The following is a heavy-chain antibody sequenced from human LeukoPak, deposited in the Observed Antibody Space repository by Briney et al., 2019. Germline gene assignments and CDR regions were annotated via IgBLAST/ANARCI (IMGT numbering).Heavy chain of an antibody. CDR2: IYYSGST. CDR3: ARGRGEGRGISMIRGVRAPSYNWFDP. Sequence: SETLSLTCTVSGGSISSTVYYWGWIRQPPGKGLEWIGNIYYSGSTYYNPSLESRVTISVDTSKNQFSLKLSSVTAADTAVYYCARGRGEGRGISMIRGVRAPSYNWFDPWGHGTLVTVSS. CDR1: GGSISSTVYY. J-gene: IGHJ5*02. D-gene: IGHD3-10*01. V-gene: IGHV4-39*01.